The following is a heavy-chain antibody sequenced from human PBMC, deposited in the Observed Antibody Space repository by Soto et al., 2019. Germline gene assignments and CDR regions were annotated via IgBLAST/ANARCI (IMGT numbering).Heavy chain of an antibody. CDR2: IYHSGST. CDR1: GYSISSGYY. CDR3: ARRYYDSSGHEECWFDP. J-gene: IGHJ5*02. Sequence: SETLSLTCAVSGYSISSGYYWGWILRPPGKGLEWIWSIYHSGSTYYDPSLKSRVTISVDTSKNQFSLKLSSVTAADTAVYYCARRYYDSSGHEECWFDPWGQGTLVTVSS. V-gene: IGHV4-38-2*01. D-gene: IGHD3-22*01.